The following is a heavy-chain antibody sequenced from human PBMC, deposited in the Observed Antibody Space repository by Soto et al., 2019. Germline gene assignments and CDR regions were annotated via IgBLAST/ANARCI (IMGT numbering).Heavy chain of an antibody. CDR1: GGTFSSYA. Sequence: SVKVSCKASGGTFSSYAISWVRQAPGQGLEWMGGIIPIFGTANYAQKFQGRVTITADESTSTAYMELSSLRSEDTAVYYCARAFLIGDTAMVTIGYWGQGTLVTVSS. CDR2: IIPIFGTA. CDR3: ARAFLIGDTAMVTIGY. D-gene: IGHD5-18*01. J-gene: IGHJ4*02. V-gene: IGHV1-69*13.